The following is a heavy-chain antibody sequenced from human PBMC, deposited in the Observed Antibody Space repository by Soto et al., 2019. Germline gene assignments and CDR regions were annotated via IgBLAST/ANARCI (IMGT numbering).Heavy chain of an antibody. CDR2: IYYSGST. CDR1: GGSISSGGYY. D-gene: IGHD6-13*01. Sequence: QVQLQESGPGLVKPSQTLSLTCTVSGGSISSGGYYWSWIRQHPGKGLEWIGNIYYSGSTYYNPSLKSRVTISVETSKNQFPLKLSSVTAADTAVYYCARWLDSSTWAFDIWGQGTMVTVSS. CDR3: ARWLDSSTWAFDI. V-gene: IGHV4-31*03. J-gene: IGHJ3*02.